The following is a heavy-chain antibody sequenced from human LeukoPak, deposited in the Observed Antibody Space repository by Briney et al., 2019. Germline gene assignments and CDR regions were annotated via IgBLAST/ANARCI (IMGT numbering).Heavy chain of an antibody. Sequence: EGSLRLSCSASGFTFSSYAMSWVCQAPGKGLEWVSAISGSGGSTYYADSVKGRFTISRDNSKNTLYLQMNSLRAEDTAVYYCAKETLRFLEWSFDYWGQGTLVTVSS. J-gene: IGHJ4*02. CDR2: ISGSGGST. V-gene: IGHV3-23*01. D-gene: IGHD3-3*01. CDR3: AKETLRFLEWSFDY. CDR1: GFTFSSYA.